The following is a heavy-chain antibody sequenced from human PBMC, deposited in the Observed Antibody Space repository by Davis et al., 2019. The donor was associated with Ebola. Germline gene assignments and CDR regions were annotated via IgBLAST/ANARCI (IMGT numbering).Heavy chain of an antibody. V-gene: IGHV4-34*01. CDR2: INHSGST. D-gene: IGHD3-22*01. Sequence: MPSETLSLTCAVYGGSFSGYYWSWIRQPPGKGLEWIGEINHSGSTNYNPSLKSRVTISVHTSKNQFSLKLSSVTAADTAVYYCARMYYYESSGCYGVGRRDYANWFDPWGQGTLVTVSS. CDR1: GGSFSGYY. J-gene: IGHJ5*02. CDR3: ARMYYYESSGCYGVGRRDYANWFDP.